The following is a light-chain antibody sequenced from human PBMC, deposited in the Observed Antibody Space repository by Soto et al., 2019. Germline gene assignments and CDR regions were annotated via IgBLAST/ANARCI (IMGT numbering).Light chain of an antibody. CDR1: QSVTSNY. V-gene: IGKV3-20*01. CDR3: QQYGSSPLT. J-gene: IGKJ4*01. Sequence: EIVLTQSPGTLSLSPGERVTFSCRASQSVTSNYLAWYQQKPGQAPRLLIYGASSRATGIPDRFTGSGSGTDFSLTISRLEPEDFAVYYCQQYGSSPLTFGTGTTVEIK. CDR2: GAS.